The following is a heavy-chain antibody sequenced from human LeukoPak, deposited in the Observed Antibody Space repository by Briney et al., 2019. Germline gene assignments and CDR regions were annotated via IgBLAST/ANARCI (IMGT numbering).Heavy chain of an antibody. CDR1: GFTFSSYS. D-gene: IGHD6-19*01. J-gene: IGHJ4*02. Sequence: GGSLRLSCAASGFTFSSYSMNWVRQAPGKGLEWVSSISSSSSYIYYADSVKGRFTNSRDNAKNSLYLQMNSLKAEDTAVYYCSRDGSVYSSGVGYFDYWGQGTLVTVPS. CDR3: SRDGSVYSSGVGYFDY. V-gene: IGHV3-21*01. CDR2: ISSSSSYI.